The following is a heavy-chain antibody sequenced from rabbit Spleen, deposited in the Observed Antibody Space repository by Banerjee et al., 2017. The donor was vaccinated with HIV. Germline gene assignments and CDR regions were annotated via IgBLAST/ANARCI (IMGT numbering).Heavy chain of an antibody. J-gene: IGHJ4*01. CDR1: GFSFSSYY. CDR3: VRESIDYGGWDL. CDR2: INTGDTT. D-gene: IGHD2-1*01. Sequence: QSLEESGGDLVKPGASLTLTCKASGFSFSSYYMSWVRQAPGEGLEDIGFINTGDTTYYATWAKGRFTISKTSSTTVTLQMTSLTAADTATYFCVRESIDYGGWDLWGPGTLVTVS. V-gene: IGHV1S40*01.